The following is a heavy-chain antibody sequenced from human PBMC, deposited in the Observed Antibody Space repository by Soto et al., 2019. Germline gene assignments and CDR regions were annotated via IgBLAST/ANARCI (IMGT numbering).Heavy chain of an antibody. CDR1: GGSISSYY. CDR3: ARDLGYCTNGVCYGMDV. D-gene: IGHD2-8*01. J-gene: IGHJ6*02. CDR2: IYYSGST. V-gene: IGHV4-59*01. Sequence: SETLYLTCTVSGGSISSYYWSWIRQPPGKGLEWIGYIYYSGSTNYNPSLKSRVTISVDTSKNQFSLKMSSVTAADTAVYYCARDLGYCTNGVCYGMDVWGQGTTVT.